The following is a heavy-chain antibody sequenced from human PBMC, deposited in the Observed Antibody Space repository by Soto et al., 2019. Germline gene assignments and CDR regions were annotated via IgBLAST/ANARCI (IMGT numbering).Heavy chain of an antibody. J-gene: IGHJ4*02. CDR1: GFTFGSYS. D-gene: IGHD5-18*01. V-gene: IGHV3-21*01. CDR3: ASSHYSYAPY. Sequence: VGSLRLSCAASGFTFGSYSMNWVRQAPGKGLEWVSSISSSSSYIYYADSVKGRFTISRDNAKNSLYLQMNSLRAEDTAVYYCASSHYSYAPYWGQGTLVTVS. CDR2: ISSSSSYI.